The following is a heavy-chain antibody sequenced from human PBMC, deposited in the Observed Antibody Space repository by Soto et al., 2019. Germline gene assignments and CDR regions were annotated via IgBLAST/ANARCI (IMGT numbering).Heavy chain of an antibody. J-gene: IGHJ6*03. CDR3: ARPAVVAAMDWGMDV. CDR2: IYYSGST. Sequence: SETLSLTCTVSGGSISSYYWSWIRQPPGKGLEWIGYIYYSGSTNYNPSLKSRVTISVDTSKNQFSLKLSSVTAADTAVYYCARPAVVAAMDWGMDVWGKGTTVTVSS. D-gene: IGHD2-15*01. CDR1: GGSISSYY. V-gene: IGHV4-59*08.